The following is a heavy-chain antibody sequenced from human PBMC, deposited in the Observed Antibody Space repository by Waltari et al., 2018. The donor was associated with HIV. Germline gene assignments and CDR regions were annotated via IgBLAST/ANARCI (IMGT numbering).Heavy chain of an antibody. Sequence: EVQLVESGGGLVQPGGSLRLSCAASGFTFSSYWMSWVRQAPGKGLEWVANIKQDGSEKCYGDSVNGRFTISRDNAKNSLYLQMNSRRAEDTAVYYGARRSVAVPFDYWGQGTLVTVSS. J-gene: IGHJ4*02. V-gene: IGHV3-7*01. CDR1: GFTFSSYW. CDR2: IKQDGSEK. D-gene: IGHD6-19*01. CDR3: ARRSVAVPFDY.